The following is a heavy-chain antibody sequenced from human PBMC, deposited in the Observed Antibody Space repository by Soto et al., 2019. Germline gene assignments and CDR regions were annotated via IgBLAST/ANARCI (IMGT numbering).Heavy chain of an antibody. J-gene: IGHJ4*01. D-gene: IGHD2-2*01. Sequence: QVLLQESGPGLVKPSETLSLTCTVSGVSISDSYWAWIRQPAGKGLEWIGRVFTSGSTTYNPYLKSRVTMSVDASKRQFFLRLNSLTAADTAVYYCAREPDGGYLDYWGHGALVAVSS. CDR3: AREPDGGYLDY. V-gene: IGHV4-4*07. CDR1: GVSISDSY. CDR2: VFTSGST.